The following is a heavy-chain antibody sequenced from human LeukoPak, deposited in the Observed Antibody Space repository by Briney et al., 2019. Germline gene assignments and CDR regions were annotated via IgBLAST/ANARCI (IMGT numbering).Heavy chain of an antibody. CDR3: ARSAPGYSSGWPDY. Sequence: ASVKVSCKASGYTFTSYGISWVRQAPGQGLEWMGWISAYNGNTNYEQELQGRVTMTTDTSTGTAHMEVRSLRFDNTAVYYCARSAPGYSSGWPDYWGQGTLVTVSS. CDR1: GYTFTSYG. D-gene: IGHD6-19*01. V-gene: IGHV1-18*01. CDR2: ISAYNGNT. J-gene: IGHJ4*02.